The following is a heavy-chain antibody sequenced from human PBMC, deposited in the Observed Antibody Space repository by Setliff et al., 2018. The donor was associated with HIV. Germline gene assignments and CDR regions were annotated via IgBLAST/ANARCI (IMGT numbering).Heavy chain of an antibody. CDR1: GFSFSDYS. CDR3: ASRGVLTPSDAFDI. D-gene: IGHD2-21*02. V-gene: IGHV3-21*06. CDR2: ISHSSSKI. Sequence: GESLMISCVASGFSFSDYSMNWVRRAPGKGLEWLASISHSSSKIFYADSVRGRFYISRDNAENSLFLEMTSLRVDDTAVYSCASRGVLTPSDAFDIWGRGTMVTVSS. J-gene: IGHJ3*02.